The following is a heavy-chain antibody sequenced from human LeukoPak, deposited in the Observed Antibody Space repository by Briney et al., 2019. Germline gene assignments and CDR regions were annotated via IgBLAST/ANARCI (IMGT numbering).Heavy chain of an antibody. J-gene: IGHJ6*03. CDR3: ARDPQYGFYMDV. V-gene: IGHV1-18*01. D-gene: IGHD4-17*01. CDR2: ISAYNGNT. Sequence: ASVKVSCKASGYTFTSYDINWVRQAPGQGLEWMGWISAYNGNTNYAQKLQGRVTMTTDTSTSTAYMELRSLRSDDTAVYYCARDPQYGFYMDVWGKGTTVTVSS. CDR1: GYTFTSYD.